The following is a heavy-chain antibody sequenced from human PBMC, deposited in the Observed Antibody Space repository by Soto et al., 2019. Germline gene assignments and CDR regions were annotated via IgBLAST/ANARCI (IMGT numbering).Heavy chain of an antibody. D-gene: IGHD4-17*01. CDR3: ATGTKISTYRDYYFDY. Sequence: PGESLKISCMGSGYDFTTLWIAWVRQTPEKGLEWVGIIYPGDSDARYNPSFEGLVVISVNNLITTAYLQWGSLKASDTAIYFCATGTKISTYRDYYFDYWGQGTPVTVSS. V-gene: IGHV5-51*01. J-gene: IGHJ4*02. CDR1: GYDFTTLW. CDR2: IYPGDSDA.